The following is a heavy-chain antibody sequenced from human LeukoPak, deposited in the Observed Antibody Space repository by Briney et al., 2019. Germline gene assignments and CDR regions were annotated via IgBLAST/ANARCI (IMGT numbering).Heavy chain of an antibody. V-gene: IGHV5-10-1*01. CDR3: AGAYYYDSSGYSEDAFDI. Sequence: GESLRISCKGSGYSFTSYWISWVRQMPGKGLEWMGRIDPSDSYTNYSPSFQGHVTISADKSISTAYLQWSSLKASDTAMYYCAGAYYYDSSGYSEDAFDIWGQGTMVTVSS. CDR2: IDPSDSYT. CDR1: GYSFTSYW. J-gene: IGHJ3*02. D-gene: IGHD3-22*01.